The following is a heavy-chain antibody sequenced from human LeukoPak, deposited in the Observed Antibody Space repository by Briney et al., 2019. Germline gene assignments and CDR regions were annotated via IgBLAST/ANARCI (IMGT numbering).Heavy chain of an antibody. Sequence: GGSLRLSCEASGFTLSYHWMHWVRQVPGKGLVWVARIQNDGISTTYADSVKGRFTISRDNAKNTLYLQMISLSDEDTAVYYCGKGAEYFFDSSGLIDYWGQGTLVTVYS. CDR1: GFTLSYHW. D-gene: IGHD3-22*01. V-gene: IGHV3-74*01. CDR2: IQNDGIST. CDR3: GKGAEYFFDSSGLIDY. J-gene: IGHJ4*02.